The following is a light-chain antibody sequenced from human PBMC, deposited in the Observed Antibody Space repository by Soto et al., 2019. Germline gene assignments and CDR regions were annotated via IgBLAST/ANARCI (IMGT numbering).Light chain of an antibody. CDR1: SSDVGGYNY. CDR2: EVS. V-gene: IGLV2-14*01. CDR3: SSYTSSSTPYV. Sequence: QFALTQPPSVSGSPGQSITISCTGTSSDVGGYNYVSWYQQHPGKAPKLMIYEVSNRPSGVSNRFSGSKSGNTASLTISGLQAEDEADYYCSSYTSSSTPYVFGTGTKVTVL. J-gene: IGLJ1*01.